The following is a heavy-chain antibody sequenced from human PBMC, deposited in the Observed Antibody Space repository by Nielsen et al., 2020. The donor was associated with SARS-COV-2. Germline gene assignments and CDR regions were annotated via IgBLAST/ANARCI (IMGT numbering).Heavy chain of an antibody. CDR2: IYYSGST. Sequence: SETLSLTCTVSGGSISSYYWSWIRQPPGKRLEWVGYIYYSGSTSYNPSLRSRVTISVDTSKNQFSLSLSSVTAADTAVYYCARHGLLWFGEPHYYMDVWGKGTTVTVSS. CDR1: GGSISSYY. CDR3: ARHGLLWFGEPHYYMDV. D-gene: IGHD3-10*01. V-gene: IGHV4-59*08. J-gene: IGHJ6*03.